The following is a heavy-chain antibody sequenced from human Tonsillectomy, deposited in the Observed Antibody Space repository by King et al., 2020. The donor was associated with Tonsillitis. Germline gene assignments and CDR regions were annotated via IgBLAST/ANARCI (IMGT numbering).Heavy chain of an antibody. V-gene: IGHV1-8*01. Sequence: QPVQSGAEVKKPGASVKVSCKASGYTFTSYDINWVRQATGQGLEWMGWMNPNSGNTGYAQKFQGRVTMTRNTSISTAYMELSSLRSEDTAVYYCARSGMRGYCSGGSCYSADYYYYYGMDVWGQGTTVTVSS. CDR3: ARSGMRGYCSGGSCYSADYYYYYGMDV. J-gene: IGHJ6*02. D-gene: IGHD2-15*01. CDR2: MNPNSGNT. CDR1: GYTFTSYD.